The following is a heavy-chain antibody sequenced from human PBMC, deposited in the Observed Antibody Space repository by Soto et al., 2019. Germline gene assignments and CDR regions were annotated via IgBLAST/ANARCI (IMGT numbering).Heavy chain of an antibody. CDR1: GFTFSSRW. CDR2: IKQDENRK. Sequence: EVQLVESGGGLVQPGGSLRLSCEASGFTFSSRWMTWVRQGPGKGLEWVANIKQDENRKDYVDSVKGRFTIPRDNAKNSLYLQMNSLRAEDTAVYYCATHDGPAAAGLVLDFWGQGTLVTVSS. CDR3: ATHDGPAAAGLVLDF. V-gene: IGHV3-7*02. J-gene: IGHJ4*02. D-gene: IGHD6-13*01.